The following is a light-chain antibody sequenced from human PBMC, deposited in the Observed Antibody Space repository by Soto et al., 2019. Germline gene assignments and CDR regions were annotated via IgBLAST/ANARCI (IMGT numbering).Light chain of an antibody. J-gene: IGLJ2*01. CDR3: QVWDSSSDHVV. CDR1: NIGSKS. V-gene: IGLV3-21*04. CDR2: YDS. Sequence: SYELTQPPSVSVAPGKTARITCGGNNIGSKSVHWYQQKPRQAPVLVIYYDSDRPSGIPERFSGSNSGNTATLTISRVEAGDEADSYCQVWDSSSDHVVFGGGTKVTVL.